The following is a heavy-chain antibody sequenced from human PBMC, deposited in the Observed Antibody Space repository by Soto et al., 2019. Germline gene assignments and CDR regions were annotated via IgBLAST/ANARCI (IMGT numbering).Heavy chain of an antibody. CDR2: ISYDGSNK. CDR3: ARAEIAAPFDY. CDR1: GFTFSSYA. Sequence: PGGSLRLSCAASGFTFSSYAMHWVRQAPGKGLEWVAVISYDGSNKYYADSVKGRFTISRDNSKNTLYLQMNSLRAEDTAVYYCARAEIAAPFDYWGQGTLVTVS. V-gene: IGHV3-30-3*01. D-gene: IGHD6-13*01. J-gene: IGHJ4*02.